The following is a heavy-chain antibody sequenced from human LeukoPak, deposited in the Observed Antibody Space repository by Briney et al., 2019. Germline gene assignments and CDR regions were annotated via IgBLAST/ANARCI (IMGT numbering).Heavy chain of an antibody. CDR2: ISGSGGST. CDR3: AKDGGEYYDILTGYYPRLYYMDV. J-gene: IGHJ6*03. V-gene: IGHV3-23*01. CDR1: GFTFSSYA. Sequence: GGSLRLSCAASGFTFSSYAMSWVRQAPGKGLEWVSAISGSGGSTYYADSVKGRFTISRDNSKNTLYLQMNSLRAEDTAVYYCAKDGGEYYDILTGYYPRLYYMDVWGKGTTVTISS. D-gene: IGHD3-9*01.